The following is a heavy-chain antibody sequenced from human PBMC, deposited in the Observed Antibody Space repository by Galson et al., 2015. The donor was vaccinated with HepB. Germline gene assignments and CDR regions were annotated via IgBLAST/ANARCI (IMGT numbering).Heavy chain of an antibody. CDR1: GFTFSSYA. J-gene: IGHJ6*02. V-gene: IGHV3-23*01. D-gene: IGHD4/OR15-4a*01. Sequence: SLRLSCAASGFTFSSYAMSWVRQAPGKGLEWVSAISGSGGSTYYADSVKGRFTISRDNSKNTLYLQMNSLRAEDTAVYYCADSPSTVLNYYGMDVWGQGTTVTVSS. CDR2: ISGSGGST. CDR3: ADSPSTVLNYYGMDV.